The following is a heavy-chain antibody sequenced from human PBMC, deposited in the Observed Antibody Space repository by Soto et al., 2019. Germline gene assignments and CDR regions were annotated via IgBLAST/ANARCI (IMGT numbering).Heavy chain of an antibody. Sequence: PSVKVSCKASGYTFTSYGISWVRQAPGQGLEWMGWISAYNGNTNYAQKLQGRVTMTTDTSTSTAYMELRSLRSDDTAVYYCAVSIAAAGLTGWFDPWGQGTLVTVSS. D-gene: IGHD6-13*01. V-gene: IGHV1-18*01. CDR3: AVSIAAAGLTGWFDP. CDR1: GYTFTSYG. J-gene: IGHJ5*02. CDR2: ISAYNGNT.